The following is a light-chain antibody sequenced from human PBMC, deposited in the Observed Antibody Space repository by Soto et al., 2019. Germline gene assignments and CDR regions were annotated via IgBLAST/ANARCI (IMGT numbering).Light chain of an antibody. CDR3: NSYTNTAARV. J-gene: IGLJ1*01. Sequence: QSGLTQPASVSGSAGQSITISGTGTSSDVGAHNFVSWYQQHPGKAPKLMIYEVSNRPSGVSDRFSGSKSGNTASLTISGLQAEDEADYYCNSYTNTAARVFGTGTKVTVL. V-gene: IGLV2-14*01. CDR2: EVS. CDR1: SSDVGAHNF.